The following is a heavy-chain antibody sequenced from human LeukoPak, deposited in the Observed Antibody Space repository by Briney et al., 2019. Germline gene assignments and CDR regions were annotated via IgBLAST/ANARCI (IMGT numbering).Heavy chain of an antibody. CDR3: ARLRKGRYFDYFFES. CDR1: GDSVSNINSY. CDR2: VYYSGRA. Sequence: SETLSLTCTVSGDSVSNINSYWGWIRQPPGKGLEWIGNVYYSGRANYSPSLRSRVTMSVDTSKHLFSLKMTSRTAAHAVVYFCARLRKGRYFDYFFESWGQGALVTVSS. J-gene: IGHJ4*02. V-gene: IGHV4-39*02. D-gene: IGHD3-9*01.